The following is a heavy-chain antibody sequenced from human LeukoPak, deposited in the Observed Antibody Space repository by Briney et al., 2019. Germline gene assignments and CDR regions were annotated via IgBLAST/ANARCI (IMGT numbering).Heavy chain of an antibody. CDR2: IYTSGST. CDR1: GGSISSGSYY. D-gene: IGHD3-9*01. CDR3: ARMEDFDWLLQPYYYYYMDV. Sequence: SETLSLTCTVSGGSISSGSYYWSWIRQPAGKGLEWIGRIYTSGSTNYNPSLKSRVTISVDTSKNQFSLKLSSVTAADTAVYYCARMEDFDWLLQPYYYYYMDVWGKGTTVTISS. J-gene: IGHJ6*03. V-gene: IGHV4-61*02.